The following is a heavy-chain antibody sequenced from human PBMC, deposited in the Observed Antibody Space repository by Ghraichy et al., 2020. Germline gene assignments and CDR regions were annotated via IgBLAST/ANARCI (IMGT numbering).Heavy chain of an antibody. V-gene: IGHV3-23*01. CDR1: GFIFSYYA. CDR2: ISGSGGST. J-gene: IGHJ4*02. D-gene: IGHD2-2*01. Sequence: GGSLRLSCAASGFIFSYYAMSWVRQTPGKGLEWVSAISGSGGSTYYADSVKGRFTISRDNSKNTLYLQMNSLRAEGTAVYYCAKGRPAAYYFDYWGQGTLVTVSS. CDR3: AKGRPAAYYFDY.